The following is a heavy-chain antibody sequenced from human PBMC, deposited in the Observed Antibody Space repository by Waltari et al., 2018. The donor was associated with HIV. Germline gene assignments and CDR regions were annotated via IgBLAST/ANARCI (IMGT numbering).Heavy chain of an antibody. Sequence: EVQLVESGGGLVQPGGSLRLSCAGSGFTFSNSEMTWVCQAPGKGLGWISYISAGVTKYYEDSVKGRFSISKDNAKNSRYLQMNSRRAEDRAVYYGAKAVGDTSGRYWGGDVWGQGTTVTVSS. J-gene: IGHJ6*02. CDR1: GFTFSNSE. D-gene: IGHD6-19*01. V-gene: IGHV3-48*03. CDR3: AKAVGDTSGRYWGGDV. CDR2: ISAGVTK.